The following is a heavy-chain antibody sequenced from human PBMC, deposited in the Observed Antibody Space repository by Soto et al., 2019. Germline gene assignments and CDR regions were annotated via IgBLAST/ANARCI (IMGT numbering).Heavy chain of an antibody. D-gene: IGHD1-20*01. J-gene: IGHJ4*02. CDR2: ISSYSADR. V-gene: IGHV1-18*01. Sequence: ASVKVSCKASGDTFKSDGFSWLRQAPGQGLEFVGWISSYSADRKYAQKFQDRVTMTTDPSTSTAYMEMRNLRSDDTAVYCCARVHNWNYAVHYWGQGTLVTVSS. CDR1: GDTFKSDG. CDR3: ARVHNWNYAVHY.